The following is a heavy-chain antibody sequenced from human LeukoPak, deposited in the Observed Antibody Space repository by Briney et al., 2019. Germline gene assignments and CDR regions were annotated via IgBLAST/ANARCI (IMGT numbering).Heavy chain of an antibody. D-gene: IGHD4-11*01. CDR2: IYHSGST. V-gene: IGHV4-38-2*02. Sequence: SETLSLTCTVSGYSISSGYHWGWIRQPPGKGLEWIGSIYHSGSTYYNPSLKSRVTISVDTSKNQFSLKLSSVTAADTAVYYCARDLMWGYSNLRHYYYYYMDVWGKGTTVTVSS. J-gene: IGHJ6*03. CDR1: GYSISSGYH. CDR3: ARDLMWGYSNLRHYYYYYMDV.